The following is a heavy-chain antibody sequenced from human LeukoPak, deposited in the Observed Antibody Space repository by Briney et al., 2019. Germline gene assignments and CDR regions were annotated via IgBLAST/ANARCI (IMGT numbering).Heavy chain of an antibody. CDR3: ARDNRGSNTFDL. V-gene: IGHV4-59*01. D-gene: IGHD4/OR15-4a*01. CDR2: IYYTGST. CDR1: GGFFSDYY. Sequence: SETLSLTCTVSGGFFSDYYWNWIRQPPGKGLEWIGYIYYTGSTNYNPSLKSRATISVDTSRDQFSLKLTSVTAADTAVYYCARDNRGSNTFDLWGRGTLVTVSS. J-gene: IGHJ2*01.